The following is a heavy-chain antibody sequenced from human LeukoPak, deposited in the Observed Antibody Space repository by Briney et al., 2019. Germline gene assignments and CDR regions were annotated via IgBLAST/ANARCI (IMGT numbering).Heavy chain of an antibody. CDR3: ARDTTLDYGDYGAFDI. J-gene: IGHJ3*02. D-gene: IGHD4-17*01. CDR1: GDSVSSNSAA. V-gene: IGHV6-1*01. CDR2: TYYRSKWYN. Sequence: SQTLSLTCAISGDSVSSNSAAWNWIRQSPSRGLEWLGRTYYRSKWYNDYAVSVKSRITINPDTSKNQFSLQLNSVTPEDTAVYYCARDTTLDYGDYGAFDIWGQGTMVTVSS.